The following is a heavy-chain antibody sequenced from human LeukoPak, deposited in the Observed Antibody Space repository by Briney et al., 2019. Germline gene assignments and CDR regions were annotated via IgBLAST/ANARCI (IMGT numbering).Heavy chain of an antibody. CDR1: GLTFSRYA. J-gene: IGHJ4*02. V-gene: IGHV4-34*01. CDR3: ARPNGTHFDY. Sequence: GSLRLSCAASGLTFSRYAMSWVRQPPGKGLEWIGEINHSGSTNYNPSLKSRVTISVDTSKNQFSLKLSSVTAADTAVYYCARPNGTHFDYWGQGTLVTVSS. CDR2: INHSGST. D-gene: IGHD2/OR15-2a*01.